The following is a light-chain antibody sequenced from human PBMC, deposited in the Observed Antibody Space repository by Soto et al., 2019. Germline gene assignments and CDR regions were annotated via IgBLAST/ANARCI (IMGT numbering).Light chain of an antibody. V-gene: IGKV3-20*01. CDR1: QSVSSSY. CDR2: SAS. J-gene: IGKJ1*01. Sequence: EIVLTQSPGTLSLSPGERATLSCRASQSVSSSYLAWYQQKPGQAHRLLIYSASSRATGIPDRFSGSGSGTDFTLTISRLEPEDFVVYYCQQYGSPSVTFGQGTKVEI. CDR3: QQYGSPSVT.